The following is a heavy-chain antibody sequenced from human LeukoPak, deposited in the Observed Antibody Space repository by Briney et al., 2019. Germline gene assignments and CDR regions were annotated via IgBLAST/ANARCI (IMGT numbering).Heavy chain of an antibody. D-gene: IGHD3-10*01. J-gene: IGHJ4*02. CDR3: ARGAVIIVSYFDY. CDR2: IYYSGST. Sequence: SETLSLTCTVSGGSISSSSYYWGWIRQPPGKGLEWIGSIYYSGSTYYNPSLKSRSTISVATSKNQFSLKLSSVTAADTAVYYCARGAVIIVSYFDYWGQGTLVTVSS. CDR1: GGSISSSSYY. V-gene: IGHV4-39*07.